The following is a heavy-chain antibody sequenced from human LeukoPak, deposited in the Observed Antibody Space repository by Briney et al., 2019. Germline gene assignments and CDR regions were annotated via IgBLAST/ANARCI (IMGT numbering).Heavy chain of an antibody. CDR2: ISSTSSTI. CDR1: GFTFSSYS. V-gene: IGHV3-48*02. J-gene: IGHJ4*02. Sequence: PGGSLRLSCGASGFTFSSYSMNWVRQAPGKGLEWVTYISSTSSTIHYADSVKGRFTISRDNAKNSLYLQMNSLRDEDTAVYYCAREAPFGSGSYDYWGQGTLVTVSS. CDR3: AREAPFGSGSYDY. D-gene: IGHD3-10*01.